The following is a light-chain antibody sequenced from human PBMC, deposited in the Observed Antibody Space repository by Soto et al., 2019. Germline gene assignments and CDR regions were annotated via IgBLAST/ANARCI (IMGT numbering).Light chain of an antibody. J-gene: IGKJ2*01. Sequence: DIQMTQSPSSLSASVVDRVTITCRASQSIASYLNWYQQKPGKAPKLLLYAASSLPSGVPSRFSGSGSGTDFTLPISSLQPEDFATYYCQQSYSIPDTFGQGTKLEIK. CDR1: QSIASY. V-gene: IGKV1-39*01. CDR2: AAS. CDR3: QQSYSIPDT.